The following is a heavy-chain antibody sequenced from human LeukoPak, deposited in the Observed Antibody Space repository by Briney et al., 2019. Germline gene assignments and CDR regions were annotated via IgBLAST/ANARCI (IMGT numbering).Heavy chain of an antibody. CDR1: GFTFSSYA. D-gene: IGHD3-22*01. CDR3: ARDDYYDSSGKYYYYGMDV. V-gene: IGHV3-30*04. J-gene: IGHJ6*02. CDR2: ISYDGSNK. Sequence: SGGSLRLSCAASGFTFSSYAMHWVRQAPGKGLEWVAVISYDGSNKYYADSVKGRFTISRDNSKNTLYLQMNSLRAEDTAVYYCARDDYYDSSGKYYYYGMDVWGQGTTVTVSS.